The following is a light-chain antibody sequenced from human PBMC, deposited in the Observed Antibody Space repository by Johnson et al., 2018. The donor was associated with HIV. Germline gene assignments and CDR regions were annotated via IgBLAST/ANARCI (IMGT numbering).Light chain of an antibody. CDR2: DNN. Sequence: QSVLTQPPSVSAAPGQKVTISCSGSSSNIGNNYVSWYQQLPGTAPKLLIYDNNKRPSGIPDRFSGSKSGTSATLGITGLQTGDEADYYCGTWDSSLSAGGVFGTGTEVTV. CDR3: GTWDSSLSAGGV. V-gene: IGLV1-51*01. J-gene: IGLJ1*01. CDR1: SSNIGNNY.